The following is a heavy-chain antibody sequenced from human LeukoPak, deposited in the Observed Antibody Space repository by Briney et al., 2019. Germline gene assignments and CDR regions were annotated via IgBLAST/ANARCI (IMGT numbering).Heavy chain of an antibody. CDR3: ARLSIGEDYFDF. CDR1: GYTFTGYH. CDR2: TNPNSGGT. J-gene: IGHJ4*02. Sequence: ASVKVSCKASGYTFTGYHILWVRQAPGQGLEWMGWTNPNSGGTHFAEKFQGRVTMTRVTSISTAFLELRRLRSDDTAVYYCARLSIGEDYFDFWGQGTLVTVSS. V-gene: IGHV1-2*02. D-gene: IGHD3-10*01.